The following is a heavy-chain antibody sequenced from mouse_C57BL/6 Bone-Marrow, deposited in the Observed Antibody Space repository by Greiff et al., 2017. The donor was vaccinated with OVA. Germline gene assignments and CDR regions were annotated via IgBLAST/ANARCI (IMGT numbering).Heavy chain of an antibody. CDR1: GYTFTSYW. V-gene: IGHV1-50*01. CDR3: ARLWYRWFAY. Sequence: QVQLQQPGAELVKPGASVKLSCKASGYTFTSYWMQWVKQRPGQGLEWIGEIDPSDSYTNYNQKFKGKATLTVDTSSSTAYMQLSSLTSEDSAVYYCARLWYRWFAYWGQGTLVTVSA. CDR2: IDPSDSYT. D-gene: IGHD2-1*01. J-gene: IGHJ3*01.